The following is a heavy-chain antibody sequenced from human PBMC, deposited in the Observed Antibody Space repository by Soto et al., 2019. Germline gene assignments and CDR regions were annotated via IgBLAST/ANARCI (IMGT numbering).Heavy chain of an antibody. CDR3: EREMPSTSAAYFYYGLNV. V-gene: IGHV1-69*18. Sequence: QVQLVQSGAEVKRPGSSVKVSCKASGGAFNNYDIYWVRQAPGQGLEWLGTIVHVFPSVYYAPRFQGRLTITADGSTDTVYMMLASLKSEDTDVYYCEREMPSTSAAYFYYGLNVWGQGTSVTVSS. J-gene: IGHJ6*02. CDR2: IVHVFPSV. CDR1: GGAFNNYD. D-gene: IGHD2-2*01.